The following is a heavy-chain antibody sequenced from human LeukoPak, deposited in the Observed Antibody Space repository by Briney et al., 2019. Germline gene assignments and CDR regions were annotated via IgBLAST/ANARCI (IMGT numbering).Heavy chain of an antibody. J-gene: IGHJ4*02. CDR3: AKAFYRITMVQEPLDF. D-gene: IGHD3-10*01. V-gene: IGHV3-23*01. CDR2: ISGSGGST. Sequence: GGSLRLSCAASGFTFSSYAMSWVRQAPGKGLEWVSVISGSGGSTDYADSVKGRFTISRDNSKNTLYLQTNSLRAEDTAVYYCAKAFYRITMVQEPLDFWGQGTLVTVSS. CDR1: GFTFSSYA.